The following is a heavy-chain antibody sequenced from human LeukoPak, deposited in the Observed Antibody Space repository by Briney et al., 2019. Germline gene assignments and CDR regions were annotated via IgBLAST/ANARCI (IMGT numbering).Heavy chain of an antibody. J-gene: IGHJ4*02. CDR2: ISGSGGST. Sequence: GGSLRLSCAASGFTFSSYAMSWVRQAPGKGLEWVSAISGSGGSTYYADSVKGRFTISRDNSKNTLYLQVNSLRAEDTAVYYCAKGAQVLRYFDWLLTAFDYWGQGTLVTVSS. CDR3: AKGAQVLRYFDWLLTAFDY. D-gene: IGHD3-9*01. CDR1: GFTFSSYA. V-gene: IGHV3-23*01.